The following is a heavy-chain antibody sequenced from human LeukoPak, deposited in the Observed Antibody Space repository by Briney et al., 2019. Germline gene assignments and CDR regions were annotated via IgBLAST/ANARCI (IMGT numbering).Heavy chain of an antibody. J-gene: IGHJ4*02. CDR2: ISGSGAST. Sequence: GGSLRLSCAAYGFTFSSYAMSWVRQAPGKGLEWVSGISGSGASTYYADSVRGRFTISRDTSKNTVYLQMNSLRPEDTAVYYCATVRAGGTYPLDYWGQGTLVTVSS. CDR1: GFTFSSYA. V-gene: IGHV3-23*01. D-gene: IGHD3-16*01. CDR3: ATVRAGGTYPLDY.